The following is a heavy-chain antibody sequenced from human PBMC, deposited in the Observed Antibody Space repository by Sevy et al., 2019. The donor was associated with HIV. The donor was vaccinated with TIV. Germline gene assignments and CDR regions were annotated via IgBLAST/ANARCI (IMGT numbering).Heavy chain of an antibody. J-gene: IGHJ4*02. Sequence: GGSLRLSCAASGFSFSEYGMHWVRQAPGKGLEWVAVISHDGRNNKYNPDSVKGRFTISRDNSKNTLYLQMNSLRAEDMAIYYCARDRGEILSSAFSYWGQGTLVTVSS. CDR1: GFSFSEYG. CDR3: ARDRGEILSSAFSY. V-gene: IGHV3-30*04. D-gene: IGHD3-16*01. CDR2: ISHDGRNNK.